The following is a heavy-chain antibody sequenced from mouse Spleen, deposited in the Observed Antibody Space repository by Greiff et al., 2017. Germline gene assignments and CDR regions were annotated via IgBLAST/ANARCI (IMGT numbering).Heavy chain of an antibody. J-gene: IGHJ4*01. V-gene: IGHV1-69*01. CDR1: GYTFTSYW. CDR3: ALYDGYYPYAMDY. D-gene: IGHD2-3*01. Sequence: QVQLKQPGAELVMPGASVKLSCKASGYTFTSYWMHWVKQRPGQGLEWIGEIDPSDSYTNYNQKFKGKATLTVDKSSSTAYMQLSSLTSEDSAVYYCALYDGYYPYAMDYWGQGTSVTVSS. CDR2: IDPSDSYT.